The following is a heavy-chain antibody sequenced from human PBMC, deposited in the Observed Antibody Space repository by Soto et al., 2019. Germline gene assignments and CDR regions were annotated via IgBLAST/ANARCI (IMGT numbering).Heavy chain of an antibody. Sequence: QAQLVQSGAEVKKPGASVKVSCKTSGYTFTAYYIHWVRQAPGQGLEWVGWIIPKTGDTKYAQKFQGRVTMTGDTSITTAYMELGRLRSDDTAVYYCARQLAYCGGDCYTEPIDYWGQGTLVTVSS. V-gene: IGHV1-2*02. CDR2: IIPKTGDT. CDR3: ARQLAYCGGDCYTEPIDY. D-gene: IGHD2-21*02. CDR1: GYTFTAYY. J-gene: IGHJ4*02.